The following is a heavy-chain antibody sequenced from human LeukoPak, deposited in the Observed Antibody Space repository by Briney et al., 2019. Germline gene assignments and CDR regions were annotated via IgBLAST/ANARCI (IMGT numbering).Heavy chain of an antibody. CDR1: GFTFSSYA. CDR3: AKAPLYYDYWQYYFDY. D-gene: IGHD3-22*01. J-gene: IGHJ4*02. Sequence: PGGSLRLSXAVSGFTFSSYAMSWVRQAPGKGLEWVSAVSVTGGSTYYGDSVKGRFTISRDNSKSTLYLQMNSLRAEDTAVYYCAKAPLYYDYWQYYFDYWGQGTLVTVSS. V-gene: IGHV3-23*01. CDR2: VSVTGGST.